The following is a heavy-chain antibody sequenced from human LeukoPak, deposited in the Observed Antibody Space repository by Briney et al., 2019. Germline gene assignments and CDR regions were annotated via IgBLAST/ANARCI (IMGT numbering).Heavy chain of an antibody. CDR2: IIPIFGTA. CDR3: ARSSGYSYGYLFDY. J-gene: IGHJ4*02. CDR1: GRTFSSYA. D-gene: IGHD5-18*01. V-gene: IGHV1-69*13. Sequence: SVKVSCKASGRTFSSYAISWVRQAPGQGLEWMGEIIPIFGTANYAQKFQGRVTITADESTSTAYMELSSLRSEDTAVYYCARSSGYSYGYLFDYWGQGTLVTVSS.